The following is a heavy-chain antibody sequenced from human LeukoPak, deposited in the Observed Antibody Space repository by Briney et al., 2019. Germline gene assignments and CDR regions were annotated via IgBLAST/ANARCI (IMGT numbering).Heavy chain of an antibody. CDR2: IYYSGST. Sequence: SETLSLTCTVSGGSISSSSYYWGWIRQPPGKGLEWIGSIYYSGSTYYNPSLKSRVTISVDTSKNQFSLKLSSVTALDTAVYYCARRRYDYVWGSYRRYYFDYWGQGTLVTVSS. V-gene: IGHV4-39*01. J-gene: IGHJ4*02. D-gene: IGHD3-16*02. CDR3: ARRRYDYVWGSYRRYYFDY. CDR1: GGSISSSSYY.